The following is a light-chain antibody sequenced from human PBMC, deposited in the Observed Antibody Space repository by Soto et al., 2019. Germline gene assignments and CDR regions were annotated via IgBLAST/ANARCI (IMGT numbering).Light chain of an antibody. V-gene: IGLV4-60*02. CDR3: ETWDVNTRV. J-gene: IGLJ3*02. CDR1: SGHSSYI. CDR2: LEGSGSY. Sequence: QLVLTQSSSASASLGSSVKLTCTLSSGHSSYIIAWHQQQPGKAPRYLMKLEGSGSYNKGSGVPDRFSGSSSGADRYLTISNLQFEYEADYYCETWDVNTRVFGGGTKLTVL.